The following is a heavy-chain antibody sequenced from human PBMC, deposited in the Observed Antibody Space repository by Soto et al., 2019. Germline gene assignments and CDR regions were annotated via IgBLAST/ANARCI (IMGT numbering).Heavy chain of an antibody. V-gene: IGHV3-74*01. CDR2: RDNHGTNT. J-gene: IGHJ4*02. Sequence: EVQLVESGGGLVQPGGSLRLSCAASGFTFSTYWMHWVRQAPGKGLVWVSRRDNHGTNTRYADSVKGRFTVSRDNGKDTVYLQMDSLRAEDTAVYYCARDGGTYFDYWGQGTLVTVSS. CDR3: ARDGGTYFDY. D-gene: IGHD3-16*01. CDR1: GFTFSTYW.